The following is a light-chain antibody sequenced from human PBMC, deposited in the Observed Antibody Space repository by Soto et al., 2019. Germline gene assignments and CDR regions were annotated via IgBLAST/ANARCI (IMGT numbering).Light chain of an antibody. V-gene: IGKV1-5*03. J-gene: IGKJ1*01. Sequence: DIQMTQSPSTLSASVGDSVSIYCRASQSISAWLAWYQQKPGKAPRLLIYKASTLEIGVPSRFSGSGSGTEFTLTISSLQPDDFATYYCQQYNSYPWTFGQGTKVDI. CDR1: QSISAW. CDR2: KAS. CDR3: QQYNSYPWT.